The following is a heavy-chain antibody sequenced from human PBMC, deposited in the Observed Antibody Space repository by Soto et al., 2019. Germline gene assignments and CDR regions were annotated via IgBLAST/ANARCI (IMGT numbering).Heavy chain of an antibody. J-gene: IGHJ6*02. Sequence: PGGSLRLSCAASGFTFSSYAMHWVRQAPGKGLEWVAVISYDGSNKYYADSVKGRFTISRDNSKNTLYLQMNSLRAEDTAVYYCAGAYSSSSKSYYYYYYGMDVWGQGTTVTVSS. CDR3: AGAYSSSSKSYYYYYYGMDV. V-gene: IGHV3-30-3*01. D-gene: IGHD6-6*01. CDR1: GFTFSSYA. CDR2: ISYDGSNK.